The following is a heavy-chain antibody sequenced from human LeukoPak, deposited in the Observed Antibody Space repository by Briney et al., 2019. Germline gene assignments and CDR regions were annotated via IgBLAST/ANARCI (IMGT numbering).Heavy chain of an antibody. CDR3: ARQLYCSGGSCYFNWFDP. CDR2: IYPGDSDT. J-gene: IGHJ5*02. V-gene: IGHV5-51*01. D-gene: IGHD2-15*01. CDR1: GYSFTSYW. Sequence: GESLKISCKGSGYSFTSYWIGWVRQMPGKGLEWMGIIYPGDSDTRYSPSFQGQVTISADKSISTAYLQWSSLKASDTAMYYCARQLYCSGGSCYFNWFDPWGQGTLVTVSS.